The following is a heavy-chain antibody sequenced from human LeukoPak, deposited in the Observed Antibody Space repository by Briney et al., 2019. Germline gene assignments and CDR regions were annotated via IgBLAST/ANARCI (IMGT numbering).Heavy chain of an antibody. D-gene: IGHD3-16*01. CDR3: AKDPSNWVYYFDY. J-gene: IGHJ4*02. Sequence: GGSLRLSCAASGFTFSSYAMSWVRQAPGKGLEWVSAISGSGGSTYYADPVKGRFTISRDNSKNTLYLQMNSLRAEDTAVYYCAKDPSNWVYYFDYWGQGTLVTVSS. CDR1: GFTFSSYA. CDR2: ISGSGGST. V-gene: IGHV3-23*01.